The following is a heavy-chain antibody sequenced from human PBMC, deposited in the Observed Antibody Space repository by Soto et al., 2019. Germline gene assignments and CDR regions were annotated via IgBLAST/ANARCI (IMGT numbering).Heavy chain of an antibody. V-gene: IGHV3-33*01. CDR1: GFTFRSYG. CDR3: ARLGGSGSYTIDY. D-gene: IGHD3-10*01. CDR2: IWYDGNNK. Sequence: QVHLVESGGGVVQPGRSLRLSCAASGFTFRSYGMHWVRQAPGKGLEWVALIWYDGNNKYYTDSVKGRFTISRDNPKNTLYLKNNSLRAEDTAGYYCARLGGSGSYTIDYWGQGTLVTVSS. J-gene: IGHJ4*02.